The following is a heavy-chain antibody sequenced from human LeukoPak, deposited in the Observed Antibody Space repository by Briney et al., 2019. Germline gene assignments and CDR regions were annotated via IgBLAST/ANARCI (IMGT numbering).Heavy chain of an antibody. J-gene: IGHJ4*02. V-gene: IGHV3-30*18. Sequence: GGSLRLSCAASGFTFSSYDMHWVRQAPGKGLEWVTVISYDGSNKYYGDSVKGRFPISRDNSKNTLYLKMNSLRAEDTAVYYCAKEGSNGDFDYWGQGTLVTVSS. CDR3: AKEGSNGDFDY. D-gene: IGHD1-26*01. CDR1: GFTFSSYD. CDR2: ISYDGSNK.